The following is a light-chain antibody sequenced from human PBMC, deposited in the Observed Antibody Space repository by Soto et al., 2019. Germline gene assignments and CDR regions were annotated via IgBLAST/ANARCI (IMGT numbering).Light chain of an antibody. V-gene: IGKV4-1*01. CDR1: QSVLYSSNNKNY. J-gene: IGKJ1*01. CDR3: HQYDRVPWT. CDR2: WAA. Sequence: DIVMTQSPDSLAVSLGERATINCKSSQSVLYSSNNKNYLAWYQQKPGQPPKLLIYWAATRESGVPDRFSGSGSGTDFTLTISSLQAEDVAVYYCHQYDRVPWTFGQGTKVEIK.